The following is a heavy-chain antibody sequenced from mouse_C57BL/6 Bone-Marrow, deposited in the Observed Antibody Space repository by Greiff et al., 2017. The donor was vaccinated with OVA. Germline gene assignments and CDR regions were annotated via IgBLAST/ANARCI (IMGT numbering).Heavy chain of an antibody. V-gene: IGHV5-16*01. D-gene: IGHD3-2*02. Sequence: DVKLVESEGGLVQPGSSMKLSCTASGFTFSDYYMAWVRQVPEKGLEWVANINYDGSSTYYLDSLKSRFIISRDNAKNILYLQMSSLKSEDTATDYCARGGFYYFDYWGQGTTLTVSS. J-gene: IGHJ2*01. CDR2: INYDGSST. CDR3: ARGGFYYFDY. CDR1: GFTFSDYY.